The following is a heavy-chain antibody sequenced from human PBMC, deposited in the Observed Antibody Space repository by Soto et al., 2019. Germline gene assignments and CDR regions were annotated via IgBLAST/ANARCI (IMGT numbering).Heavy chain of an antibody. CDR1: GFTFSSYA. J-gene: IGHJ4*02. Sequence: EVQLLESGGGLVQPGGSLRLSCAASGFTFSSYAMSWVRQAPGKGLEWVSAISGSGGSTYYADSVKGRFTISRDNSKNTLYLQMNSLRAEDTAVYSCAKVGIRGSSVPVDYWGQGTLVTVSS. CDR3: AKVGIRGSSVPVDY. CDR2: ISGSGGST. D-gene: IGHD1-26*01. V-gene: IGHV3-23*01.